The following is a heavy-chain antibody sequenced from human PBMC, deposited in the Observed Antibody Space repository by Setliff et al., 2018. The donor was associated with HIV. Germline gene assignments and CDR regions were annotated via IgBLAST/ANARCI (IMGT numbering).Heavy chain of an antibody. Sequence: GGSLRLSCAASGFTFSSYAMSWVRQAPGKGLEWVSAISGSGGSTYYADSVKGRFTISRDNSKNMLYLQMNSLRAEDTAVYYCASKYCSSTSCYAWDYYYYGMDVWGQGTTVTVSS. J-gene: IGHJ6*02. V-gene: IGHV3-23*01. CDR1: GFTFSSYA. D-gene: IGHD2-2*01. CDR3: ASKYCSSTSCYAWDYYYYGMDV. CDR2: ISGSGGST.